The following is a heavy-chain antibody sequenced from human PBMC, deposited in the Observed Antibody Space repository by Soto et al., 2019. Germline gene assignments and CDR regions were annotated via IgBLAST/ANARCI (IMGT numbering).Heavy chain of an antibody. CDR3: ARNDYGDYLGAFDI. V-gene: IGHV4-31*02. CDR1: GGSISSGGYY. CDR2: IYYSGST. D-gene: IGHD4-17*01. Sequence: QVQLQESGPGLVKPSQTLSLTCTVSGGSISSGGYYWSWIRQHPGKGLEWIGYIYYSGSTYYNPSLKSRVTISVDTSKNQCSLKLSSVTAADTAVYYCARNDYGDYLGAFDIWGQGTMVTVSS. J-gene: IGHJ3*02.